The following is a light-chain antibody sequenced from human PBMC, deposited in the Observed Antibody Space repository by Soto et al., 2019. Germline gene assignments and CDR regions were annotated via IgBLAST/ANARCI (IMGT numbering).Light chain of an antibody. CDR1: QSVSSSY. V-gene: IGKV3D-20*02. J-gene: IGKJ1*01. CDR2: DAS. Sequence: EIVLTQSPGTLSLSPGERATLSCRASQSVSSSYLAWYQQKAGQAPRPLIYDASNRAAGTPARCSGSGSGTDFTITISSLEPEDFAVYYCQQRDNWPWTFGQGTKVDIK. CDR3: QQRDNWPWT.